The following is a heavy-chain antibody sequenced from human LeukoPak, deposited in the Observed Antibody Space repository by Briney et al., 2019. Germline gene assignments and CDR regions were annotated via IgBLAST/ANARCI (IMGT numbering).Heavy chain of an antibody. CDR2: INPNSGNT. V-gene: IGHV1-8*02. J-gene: IGHJ4*02. D-gene: IGHD3-22*01. Sequence: ASVKVSCKASGYTFTGYYMHWVRQAPGQGLEWMGWINPNSGNTGYAQKFQGRVTMTRNTSISTAYMELSSLRSEDTAVYYCARSINYYDSSGSEYWGQGTLVTVSS. CDR3: ARSINYYDSSGSEY. CDR1: GYTFTGYY.